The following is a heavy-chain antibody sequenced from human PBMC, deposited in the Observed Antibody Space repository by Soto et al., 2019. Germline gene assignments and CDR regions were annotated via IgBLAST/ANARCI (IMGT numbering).Heavy chain of an antibody. D-gene: IGHD3-10*01. V-gene: IGHV4-39*01. CDR1: GGSITSSSYY. Sequence: SETLSLTCTVSGGSITSSSYYWGWIRQPPGKGLEWIGSIYYSGNTYYTPSLKSRVTISVDTSKNQFSLKLSSVTAADTAVYYCARGGLGKYYYGSGMSGFDPWGQGTLVTVSS. CDR2: IYYSGNT. J-gene: IGHJ5*02. CDR3: ARGGLGKYYYGSGMSGFDP.